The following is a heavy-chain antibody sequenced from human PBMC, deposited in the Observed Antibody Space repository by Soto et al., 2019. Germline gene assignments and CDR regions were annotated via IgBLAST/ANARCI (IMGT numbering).Heavy chain of an antibody. Sequence: QVQLVESGGGVVQPGRSLRLSCAASGFTFSSYGMHWVRQAPGKGLEWVAVIWYDGSNKYYADSVKGRLTISRDNSKNTLYLQMNSLRAEDTAVYYCARDGYGGNSHYYYGMDVWGQGTTVTVSS. V-gene: IGHV3-33*01. CDR2: IWYDGSNK. CDR1: GFTFSSYG. D-gene: IGHD2-21*02. J-gene: IGHJ6*02. CDR3: ARDGYGGNSHYYYGMDV.